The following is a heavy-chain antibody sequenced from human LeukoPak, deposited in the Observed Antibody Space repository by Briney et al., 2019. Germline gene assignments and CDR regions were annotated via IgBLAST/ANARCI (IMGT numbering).Heavy chain of an antibody. CDR3: SAARPEGDAFDI. J-gene: IGHJ3*02. CDR2: INHSGST. CDR1: GGSFSGYY. Sequence: SETLSLTCAVYGGSFSGYYWSWIRQPPGKGREWIGEINHSGSTNYNPSLKSRVTISVDTSKNQFSLKLSSVTAADTAVYYCSAARPEGDAFDIWGQGTMVTVSS. D-gene: IGHD6-6*01. V-gene: IGHV4-34*01.